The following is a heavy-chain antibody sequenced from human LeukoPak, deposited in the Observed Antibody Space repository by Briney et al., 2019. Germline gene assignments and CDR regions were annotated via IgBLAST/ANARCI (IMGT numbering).Heavy chain of an antibody. CDR1: GFTVSSNY. Sequence: GGSLRLSCAASGFTVSSNYMSWVRQAPGKGLEWASVIYSGGSTYYADTVKGRFTISRDSSENTMYLQVNSLRAEDTAVYYCASRNVDSSGYPFDYWGQGTLVTVSS. CDR3: ASRNVDSSGYPFDY. D-gene: IGHD3-22*01. J-gene: IGHJ4*02. CDR2: IYSGGST. V-gene: IGHV3-66*01.